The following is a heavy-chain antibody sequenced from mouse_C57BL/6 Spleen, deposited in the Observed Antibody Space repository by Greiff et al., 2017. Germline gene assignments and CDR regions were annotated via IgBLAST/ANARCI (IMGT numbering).Heavy chain of an antibody. CDR3: ARRPIYYDYDAYAMDY. CDR1: GYTFTSYW. V-gene: IGHV1-52*01. D-gene: IGHD2-4*01. CDR2: IDPSDSET. Sequence: VQLQQSGAELVRPGSSVKLSCKASGYTFTSYWMHWVKQRPIQGLEWIGNIDPSDSETHYNQKFKDKATLTVDKSSSTAYMQLSSLTSEDSAVYYCARRPIYYDYDAYAMDYWGQGTSVTVSS. J-gene: IGHJ4*01.